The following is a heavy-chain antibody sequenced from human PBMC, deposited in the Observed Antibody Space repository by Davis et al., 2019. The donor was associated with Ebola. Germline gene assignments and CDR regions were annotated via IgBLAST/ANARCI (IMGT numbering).Heavy chain of an antibody. CDR1: AYTVTSYG. V-gene: IGHV1-18*04. CDR3: ARAKFPTTSDH. CDR2: INPHNGNT. D-gene: IGHD1-1*01. Sequence: SVKVSCMASAYTVTSYGITWVRQAPGQGLEGMGWINPHNGNTNYAENVQGRVTMTTDTSTSTAYMEVGSLRSDDTAVYYCARAKFPTTSDHWGQGTLVTVSS. J-gene: IGHJ4*02.